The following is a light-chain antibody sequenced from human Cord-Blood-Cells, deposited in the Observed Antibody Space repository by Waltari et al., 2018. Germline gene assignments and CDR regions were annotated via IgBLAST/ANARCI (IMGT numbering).Light chain of an antibody. CDR2: DAS. Sequence: EIVLTQSPATLSLSPGDRATLSCRASQSVSSYLAWYQQKPGQDPRLLIYDASNRATGIPARCIGSGSGTDFTLTISSLEPEDFAVYYCQQRSNWPPITFGQGTRLEIK. J-gene: IGKJ5*01. CDR1: QSVSSY. V-gene: IGKV3-11*01. CDR3: QQRSNWPPIT.